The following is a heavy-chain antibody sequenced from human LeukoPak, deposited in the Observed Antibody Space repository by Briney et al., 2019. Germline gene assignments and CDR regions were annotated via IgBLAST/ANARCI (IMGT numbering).Heavy chain of an antibody. Sequence: KPSQTLSLTCAVSGGSISSGGYSWSWIRQPPGKGLEWIGYIYHSGSTYCNPSLKSRVTISVDRSKNQFSLKLSSVTAADTAVYYCAGGYYYDSSGYNHFDYWGQGTLVTVSS. V-gene: IGHV4-30-2*01. CDR1: GGSISSGGYS. CDR2: IYHSGST. CDR3: AGGYYYDSSGYNHFDY. J-gene: IGHJ4*02. D-gene: IGHD3-22*01.